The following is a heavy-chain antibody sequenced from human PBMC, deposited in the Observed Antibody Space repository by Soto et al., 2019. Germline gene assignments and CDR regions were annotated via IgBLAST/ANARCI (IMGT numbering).Heavy chain of an antibody. V-gene: IGHV1-2*02. Sequence: QVRLVQSGAEVKKSGASVKISCKASGYSFTGYYIHWVRQAPGQGFEWMGESSPNSGGTKYAQKFQGRVTMTRDTSITTVYMDLSNLSPDDTTVYYCGKGRSGVVGVFYWGQGTLVTVYS. CDR1: GYSFTGYY. J-gene: IGHJ4*02. CDR2: SSPNSGGT. D-gene: IGHD1-26*01. CDR3: GKGRSGVVGVFY.